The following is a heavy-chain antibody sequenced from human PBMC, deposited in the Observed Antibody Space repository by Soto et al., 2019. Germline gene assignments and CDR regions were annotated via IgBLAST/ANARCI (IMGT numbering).Heavy chain of an antibody. CDR3: ARQGLGCGGAACGLGAD. J-gene: IGHJ4*02. V-gene: IGHV4-30-2*01. CDR1: GDSVSRGGYS. CDR2: IYHSGST. Sequence: SETLSLTCVVSGDSVSRGGYSWSWIRQPPGKGLEWIGNIYHSGSTYYNPSLKSRVTISEDRSKNQISLKLSSVTAADTAVYYCARQGLGCGGAACGLGADWGQGTLVTVSS. D-gene: IGHD2-21*01.